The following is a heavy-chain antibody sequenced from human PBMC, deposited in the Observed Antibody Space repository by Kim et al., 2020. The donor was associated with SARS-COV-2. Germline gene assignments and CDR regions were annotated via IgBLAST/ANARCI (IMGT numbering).Heavy chain of an antibody. V-gene: IGHV3-30*01. J-gene: IGHJ4*02. Sequence: SNKYYAASVKGRFTISRDNSKTTLYLQMNSLRAEDTAVYYCARDRGGNSDYWGQGTLVTVSS. CDR3: ARDRGGNSDY. D-gene: IGHD2-15*01. CDR2: SNK.